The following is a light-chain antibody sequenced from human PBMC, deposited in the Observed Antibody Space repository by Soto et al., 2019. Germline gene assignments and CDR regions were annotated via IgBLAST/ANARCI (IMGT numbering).Light chain of an antibody. V-gene: IGKV3-20*01. J-gene: IGKJ2*01. CDR1: HSVSSTY. CDR3: LQYGSSPPYT. Sequence: EIVLTQSPGTLSLSPGERATLSCRASHSVSSTYLAWDQQDPGQAPRLLIYGASSKATGIPDRFSGSGAGTDFTLAISSVEPEDCAVYFCLQYGSSPPYTFGQGTKLEIK. CDR2: GAS.